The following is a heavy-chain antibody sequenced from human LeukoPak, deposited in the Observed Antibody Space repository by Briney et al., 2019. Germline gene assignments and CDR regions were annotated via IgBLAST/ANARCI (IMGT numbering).Heavy chain of an antibody. V-gene: IGHV3-23*01. Sequence: GGSLRLSCAASGFTFSSYAMSWVRQAPGKGLEWVSAISGSGGSTYYADSVKGRFTISRNNSKNTLYLQMNSLRAEDTAVYYCAKDSLGFRGITICGVVFSNWGQGTLVTVSS. CDR3: AKDSLGFRGITICGVVFSN. CDR2: ISGSGGST. D-gene: IGHD3-3*01. J-gene: IGHJ4*02. CDR1: GFTFSSYA.